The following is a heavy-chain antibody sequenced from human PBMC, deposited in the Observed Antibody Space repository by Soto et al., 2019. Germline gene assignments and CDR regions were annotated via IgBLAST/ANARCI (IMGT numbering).Heavy chain of an antibody. Sequence: EVQLVESGGGLVLPGGSLKLSCAASGFTFSGSAIHWVRQAPGKGLEWVGRIRDKANNYATVYAASVRGRFTISRDDSKNTAYLEMNSLRTEDTAVYYCSRHGYYYDGRGDSEDNWGQGTLVTVSS. J-gene: IGHJ4*02. CDR2: IRDKANNYAT. D-gene: IGHD3-22*01. CDR3: SRHGYYYDGRGDSEDN. CDR1: GFTFSGSA. V-gene: IGHV3-73*02.